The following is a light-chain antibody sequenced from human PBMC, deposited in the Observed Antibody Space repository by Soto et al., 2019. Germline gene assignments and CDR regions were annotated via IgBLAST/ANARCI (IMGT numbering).Light chain of an antibody. CDR2: WAS. V-gene: IGKV4-1*01. J-gene: IGKJ3*01. Sequence: IVMTQSPDSLAVSLGERATINCKSSQSVLYSSNNKKYLAWYQQKPGQPPKLLIYWASTRESGVPARFSGSGSGTDFTLPISSLQAEDVAFYYCKHYYSTPFPFVPGTKVDIK. CDR3: KHYYSTPFP. CDR1: QSVLYSSNNKKY.